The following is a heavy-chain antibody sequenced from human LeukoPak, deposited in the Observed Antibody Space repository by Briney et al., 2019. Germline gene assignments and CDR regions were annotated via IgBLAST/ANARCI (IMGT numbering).Heavy chain of an antibody. V-gene: IGHV1-18*01. D-gene: IGHD3-9*01. CDR2: ISAYNGNT. CDR1: GYTFTSYG. CDR3: ASPYYDILTGFDAFDI. Sequence: ASVKVSCKASGYTFTSYGISWVRQAPGQGLEWMGWISAYNGNTNYAQKLQGRVTMTTDTSTSTAYMELSRLRSDDTAVYYCASPYYDILTGFDAFDIWGQGTMVTVSS. J-gene: IGHJ3*02.